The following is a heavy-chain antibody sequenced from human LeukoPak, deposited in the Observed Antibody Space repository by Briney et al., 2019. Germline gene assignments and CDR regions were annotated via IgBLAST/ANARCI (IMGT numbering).Heavy chain of an antibody. J-gene: IGHJ4*02. CDR2: ISWNSGSI. D-gene: IGHD5-18*01. CDR1: GFTFDDYA. V-gene: IGHV3-9*01. CDR3: AKDSVDTAMADFDY. Sequence: GGSLRLSCAASGFTFDDYAMHWVRQAPGKGLEWFSGISWNSGSIGYADSVKGRFTISRDNAKNSLYLQMNSLRAEDTALYYCAKDSVDTAMADFDYWGQGTLVTVSS.